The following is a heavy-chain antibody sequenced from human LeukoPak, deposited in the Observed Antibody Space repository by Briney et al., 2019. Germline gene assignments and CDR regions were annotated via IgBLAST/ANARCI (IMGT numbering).Heavy chain of an antibody. CDR2: ISSRSSNK. J-gene: IGHJ3*02. Sequence: GGSLRLSCAASGFTFSDYCVSWIRQAPGKGLEWVSYISSRSSNKYYVDSVKGRFTISRDNAKNSLYLQMDSLRVEDTAVYYCAREGWDLNALDIWGQGTMVTVSP. V-gene: IGHV3-11*04. D-gene: IGHD1-26*01. CDR3: AREGWDLNALDI. CDR1: GFTFSDYC.